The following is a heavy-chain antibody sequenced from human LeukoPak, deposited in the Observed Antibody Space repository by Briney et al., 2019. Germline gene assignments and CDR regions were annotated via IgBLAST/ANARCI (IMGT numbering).Heavy chain of an antibody. CDR1: GXRFSSYC. D-gene: IGHD1-20*01. CDR2: SYPVDSGT. CDR3: VRLSITHSLHLYYFDF. Sequence: GESLKISFQGSGXRFSSYCFGWVRQMPPKGLEWRRVSYPVDSGTRYSPSFQGLVTISADTSLSTASLQWSSLKASDTALYCCVRLSITHSLHLYYFDFWGQGTLVTVSS. V-gene: IGHV5-51*01. J-gene: IGHJ4*02.